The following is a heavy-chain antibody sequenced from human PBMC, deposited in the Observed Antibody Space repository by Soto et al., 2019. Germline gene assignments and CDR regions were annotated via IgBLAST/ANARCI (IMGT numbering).Heavy chain of an antibody. CDR3: TTDSLFTLTLVRFDF. J-gene: IGHJ4*01. CDR2: ISGSGGST. V-gene: IGHV3-23*01. Sequence: GGSLRLSCAASGFTFSSYAMSWVRQAPGKGLEWVSAISGSGGSTYYADSVKGRFTISRDNSKNTLYLQMNSLKTEDTAVYYCTTDSLFTLTLVRFDFWGHGTLVTVSS. CDR1: GFTFSSYA.